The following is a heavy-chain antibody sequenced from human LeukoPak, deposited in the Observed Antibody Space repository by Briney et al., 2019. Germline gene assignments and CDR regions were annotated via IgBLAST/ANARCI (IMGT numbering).Heavy chain of an antibody. CDR2: IIAANGKT. D-gene: IGHD2/OR15-2a*01. Sequence: GASVEASCKASRDTFSSYAIYWVRQAPGQRLEWMAWIIAANGKTKYSRKFQGRVSITTDTSARTAYMELRSLGSEVTAIYYCASPKAFPFSDAWGPGALVTVSS. J-gene: IGHJ5*02. V-gene: IGHV1-3*01. CDR1: RDTFSSYA. CDR3: ASPKAFPFSDA.